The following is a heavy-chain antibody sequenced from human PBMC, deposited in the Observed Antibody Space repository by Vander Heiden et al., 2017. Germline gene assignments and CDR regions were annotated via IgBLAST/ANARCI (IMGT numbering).Heavy chain of an antibody. D-gene: IGHD3-22*01. V-gene: IGHV3-7*01. Sequence: EVQLVESGGGLVQPGGSLRRSCAASGFVFSRYWMGWVRQAPGKGLEWVANIKQDGSEKYYVDSVKGRFTISRDNAKNSLYLQMNSLRAEDTAVYYCARVRDSSGYGGYYFDYWGQGTLVTVSS. CDR1: GFVFSRYW. J-gene: IGHJ4*02. CDR3: ARVRDSSGYGGYYFDY. CDR2: IKQDGSEK.